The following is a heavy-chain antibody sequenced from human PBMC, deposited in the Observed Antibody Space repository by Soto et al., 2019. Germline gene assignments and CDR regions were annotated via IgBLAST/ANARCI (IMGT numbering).Heavy chain of an antibody. V-gene: IGHV3-30*18. Sequence: SLRLSCEASGFTFRSFGMHWVRQTPDKGLEWVSVISPDGSNKDYADSVKGRFTISRDNSRNTLYLQMNSLRAEDTAVYFCAKTHGPGIAVAATDWYFDLWGRGTLVTVSS. CDR3: AKTHGPGIAVAATDWYFDL. CDR2: ISPDGSNK. D-gene: IGHD6-19*01. CDR1: GFTFRSFG. J-gene: IGHJ2*01.